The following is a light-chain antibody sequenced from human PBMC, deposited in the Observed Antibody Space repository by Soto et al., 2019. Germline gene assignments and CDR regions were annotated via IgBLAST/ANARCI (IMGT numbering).Light chain of an antibody. Sequence: DIQMTQYPSSLSASVGDRVTITCRASQSISRNLNWYQHKPGKAPKLLIYAASNLQSVVPSRFRGGGSGTEFTLSINSLQPEDFGTYYCQQSFTTASITFGQGTRLEI. V-gene: IGKV1-39*01. J-gene: IGKJ5*01. CDR1: QSISRN. CDR2: AAS. CDR3: QQSFTTASIT.